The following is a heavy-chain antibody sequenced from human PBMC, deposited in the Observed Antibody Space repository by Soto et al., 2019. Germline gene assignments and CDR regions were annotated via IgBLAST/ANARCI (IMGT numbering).Heavy chain of an antibody. Sequence: GASVKVSCKASGGTFSSYAISWVRQAPGQGLEWMGGIIPIFGTANYAQKFQGRVTITADESTSTAYMELSSLRSEDTAVYYYAVQYYDFWSGSNYYGMDVWGQGTTVTVSS. CDR3: AVQYYDFWSGSNYYGMDV. V-gene: IGHV1-69*13. D-gene: IGHD3-3*01. CDR1: GGTFSSYA. J-gene: IGHJ6*02. CDR2: IIPIFGTA.